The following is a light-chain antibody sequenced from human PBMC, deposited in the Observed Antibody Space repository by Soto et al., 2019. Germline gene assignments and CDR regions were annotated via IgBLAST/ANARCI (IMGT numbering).Light chain of an antibody. CDR3: QQYKNWPRIT. V-gene: IGKV3-15*01. CDR2: GAS. CDR1: QSVSRN. Sequence: EMVMTQSPATLSVSPGERVTLSCRASQSVSRNLAWYQQKPGQAPRLLIYGASTRATGIPARFSGSASGTEFTLTISSLQSEDFGVYYCQQYKNWPRITFGQGTRLEIK. J-gene: IGKJ5*01.